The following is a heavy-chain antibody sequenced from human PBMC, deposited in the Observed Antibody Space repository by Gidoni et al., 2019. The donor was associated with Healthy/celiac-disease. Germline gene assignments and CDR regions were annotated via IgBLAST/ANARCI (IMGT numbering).Heavy chain of an antibody. CDR3: ARAIYGGNSGGGGNYYYYYMDV. CDR2: INPIFGTA. Sequence: QVQLVQSGAEVKKPGSSVKVSCKASGGTFSSSAIRWVRQAPGQGLEWMGGINPIFGTANYAQKFQGRVTITAEESTSTAYMELSSRRSEETAVYYCARAIYGGNSGGGGNYYYYYMDVWGKGTTVNVSS. D-gene: IGHD4-17*01. CDR1: GGTFSSSA. J-gene: IGHJ6*03. V-gene: IGHV1-69*01.